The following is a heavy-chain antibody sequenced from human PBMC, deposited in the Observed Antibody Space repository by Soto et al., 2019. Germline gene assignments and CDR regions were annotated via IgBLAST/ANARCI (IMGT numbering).Heavy chain of an antibody. CDR2: IYWDDEK. CDR1: GFSLSTNGVG. V-gene: IGHV2-5*02. CDR3: AHSARFYNYFDY. Sequence: QITLKESGPTLVKPTQTLTLTCTFSGFSLSTNGVGVGWIRQPPGKALEWLALIYWDDEKRYSPSLKNRLTITKTTSKTQVVLTMTNMDPVDTGTYYCAHSARFYNYFDYWGQGTLVTVSS. J-gene: IGHJ4*02. D-gene: IGHD3-3*01.